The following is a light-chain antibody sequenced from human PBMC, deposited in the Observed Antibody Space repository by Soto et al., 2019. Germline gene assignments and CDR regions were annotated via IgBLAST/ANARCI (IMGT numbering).Light chain of an antibody. CDR2: GAS. V-gene: IGKV3-20*01. CDR1: QSFSSRY. J-gene: IGKJ2*01. CDR3: QQYGGTPPYT. Sequence: EIVLTQSPGTLSLSPGERATLSCRASQSFSSRYLAWYQQKPGQAPRLLIHGASSRPTGIPDRFSGSGSGAGLTLTISSLEPQDFAVSYYQQYGGTPPYTFGQGTKLEIK.